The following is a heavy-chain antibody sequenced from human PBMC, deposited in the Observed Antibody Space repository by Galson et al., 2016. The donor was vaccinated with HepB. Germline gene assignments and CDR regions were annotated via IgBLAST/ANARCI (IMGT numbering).Heavy chain of an antibody. CDR1: GLTVSANY. Sequence: SLRLSCAASGLTVSANYMRWVRQAPGKGLEWVSVIYSGGSRYYADFVKGRLTISRHNSNNTLYLQMNSLRPEDTAVYFCAIPRGYRYSMDVWGQGTTVTVSS. CDR3: AIPRGYRYSMDV. J-gene: IGHJ6*02. D-gene: IGHD5-18*01. V-gene: IGHV3-53*04. CDR2: IYSGGSR.